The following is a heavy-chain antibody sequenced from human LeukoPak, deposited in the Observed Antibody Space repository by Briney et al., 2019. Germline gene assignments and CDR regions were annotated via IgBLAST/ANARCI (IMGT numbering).Heavy chain of an antibody. CDR1: GGTFSSYA. J-gene: IGHJ5*02. Sequence: GASVKVSFKASGGTFSSYAISWVRQAPGQGLEWMGGIIPIFGTANYAQKFQGRVTITTDESTSTAYMELSSLRSADTAVYYCERASWGGLTGKATRWFDPWGQGTLVTVSS. CDR3: ERASWGGLTGKATRWFDP. D-gene: IGHD1-20*01. CDR2: IIPIFGTA. V-gene: IGHV1-69*05.